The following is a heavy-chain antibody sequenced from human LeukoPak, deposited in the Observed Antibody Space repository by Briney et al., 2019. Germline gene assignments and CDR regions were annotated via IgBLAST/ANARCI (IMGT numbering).Heavy chain of an antibody. CDR3: ARDVGRVGATYSIREYYYYYMDV. CDR1: GFTFSSYS. D-gene: IGHD1-26*01. Sequence: PGGSLRLSCAASGFTFSSYSMNWVRQAPGKGLEWVSSISSSSSYIYYADSVKGRFTISRDNAKNSLYLQMNSLRAEDTAVYYCARDVGRVGATYSIREYYYYYMDVWGKGTTVTVSS. V-gene: IGHV3-21*01. CDR2: ISSSSSYI. J-gene: IGHJ6*03.